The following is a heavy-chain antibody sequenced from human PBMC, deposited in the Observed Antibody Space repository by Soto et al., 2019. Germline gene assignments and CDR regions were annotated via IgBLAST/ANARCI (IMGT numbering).Heavy chain of an antibody. V-gene: IGHV1-69*18. CDR3: ARDSRLWGSTGWKRENLFDI. Sequence: QVQLEQSGAEVKRPGSSVKVSCKTSGGNFNTYPISWVRQAPGHRLEWMGKIIPIFGTPDYAQKFQGRVTINADEATITVYMELRSLKSDDSAVYYCARDSRLWGSTGWKRENLFDIWGQGTMVTVSS. J-gene: IGHJ3*02. CDR2: IIPIFGTP. D-gene: IGHD3-16*01. CDR1: GGNFNTYP.